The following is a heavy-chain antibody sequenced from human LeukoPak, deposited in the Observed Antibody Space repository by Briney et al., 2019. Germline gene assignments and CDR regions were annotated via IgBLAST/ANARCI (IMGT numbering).Heavy chain of an antibody. CDR1: GFTFSSYG. J-gene: IGHJ4*02. CDR3: AKDGERYSSGWYLNY. D-gene: IGHD6-19*01. CDR2: IPYHGSNK. Sequence: GGSLRLSCAASGFTFSSYGMHWVRQAPGKGLEWVAFIPYHGSNKYYADSLKGRFSISRDNSKNTLYLQMNSLRAEDTAVYYCAKDGERYSSGWYLNYWGQGALVTVSS. V-gene: IGHV3-30*02.